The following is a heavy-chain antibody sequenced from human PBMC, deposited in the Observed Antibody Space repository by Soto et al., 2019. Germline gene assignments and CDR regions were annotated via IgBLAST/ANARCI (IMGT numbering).Heavy chain of an antibody. Sequence: ASVTVSCKDSGYTFTSYGISWVRQAPGQGLEWMGWISAYNGNTNYAQKLQGRVTMTTDTSTSTAYMELRSLRFDDSAVYYCAREGPDVFDIWGQGTMVTVSS. J-gene: IGHJ3*02. CDR2: ISAYNGNT. CDR3: AREGPDVFDI. V-gene: IGHV1-18*01. CDR1: GYTFTSYG.